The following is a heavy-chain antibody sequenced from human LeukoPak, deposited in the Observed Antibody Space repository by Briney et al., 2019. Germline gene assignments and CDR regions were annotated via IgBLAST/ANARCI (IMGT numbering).Heavy chain of an antibody. CDR3: ARDRDWMLYDY. J-gene: IGHJ4*02. D-gene: IGHD3-9*01. Sequence: GTSLRLSCAGSGFTFSTYVMHWVRQVPGKGLEWVARISHDGNTKFYADFVKGRFTISRDNSKNTLSLEMYSLRAEDTAMYYCARDRDWMLYDYWGQGTLVTVSS. CDR2: ISHDGNTK. CDR1: GFTFSTYV. V-gene: IGHV3-33*01.